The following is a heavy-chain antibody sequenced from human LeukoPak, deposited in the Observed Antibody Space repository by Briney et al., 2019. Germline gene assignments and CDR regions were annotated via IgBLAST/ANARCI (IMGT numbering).Heavy chain of an antibody. Sequence: GESLKISCKGSGYSFTSYWIGWVRQMPGKGLEWMGIIYPGDSDTRYSPSFQGQVTISADKPINTAYLQWSSLKASDTAMYYCARSPPSDYNYYGMDVWGQGTTVTVSS. CDR3: ARSPPSDYNYYGMDV. V-gene: IGHV5-51*01. J-gene: IGHJ6*02. CDR1: GYSFTSYW. CDR2: IYPGDSDT.